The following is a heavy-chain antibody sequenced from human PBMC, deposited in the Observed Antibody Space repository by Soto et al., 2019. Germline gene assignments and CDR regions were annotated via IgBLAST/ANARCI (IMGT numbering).Heavy chain of an antibody. D-gene: IGHD3-16*01. CDR1: GFTFSTYA. Sequence: HPGGSLRLSCAASGFTFSTYAMSWLRQAPGKGLEWVSAISGSGGSSYYADSVKGRFTLSRDNSKNTLYLQMSSLRVDDTAVYYCAKDHWGSYSGQGTLVTVSS. CDR2: ISGSGGSS. V-gene: IGHV3-23*01. J-gene: IGHJ4*02. CDR3: AKDHWGSY.